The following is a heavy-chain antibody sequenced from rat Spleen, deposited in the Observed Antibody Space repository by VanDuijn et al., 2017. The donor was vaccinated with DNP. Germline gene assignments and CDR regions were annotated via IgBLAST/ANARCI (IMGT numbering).Heavy chain of an antibody. CDR3: TRPRLFNPFFDF. J-gene: IGHJ1*01. CDR2: IIYDGSRT. CDR1: GFTFSDYN. D-gene: IGHD1-3*01. V-gene: IGHV5S10*01. Sequence: EVQLVESGGGLVQPGRSLKLSCAASGFTFSDYNMAWVRQAPKKGLEWVATIIYDGSRTYYRDSVKGRFTISRDNAKSTLYLQMDSLRSEDTATYYCTRPRLFNPFFDFWGPGTMVTVSS.